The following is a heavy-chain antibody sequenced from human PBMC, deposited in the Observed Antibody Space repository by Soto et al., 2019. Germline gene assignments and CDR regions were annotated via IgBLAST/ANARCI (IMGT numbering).Heavy chain of an antibody. CDR3: AREDIVVVVAATTSSPWGMDV. D-gene: IGHD2-15*01. J-gene: IGHJ6*02. CDR2: IIPIFGTA. CDR1: GGTFSSYA. Sequence: QVQLVQSGAEVKKPGSSVKVSCKASGGTFSSYAISWVRQAPGQGIEWMGGIIPIFGTANYAQKFQGRVTITADESTSTAYMELSSLRSEDTAVYYCAREDIVVVVAATTSSPWGMDVWGQGTTVTVSS. V-gene: IGHV1-69*01.